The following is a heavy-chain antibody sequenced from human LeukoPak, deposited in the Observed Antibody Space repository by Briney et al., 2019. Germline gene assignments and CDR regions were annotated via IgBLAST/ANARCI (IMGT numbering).Heavy chain of an antibody. CDR3: ARDRAVAGLFDY. CDR2: INQDGTEK. CDR1: GFTFSSYF. Sequence: GGSLRLSCAASGFTFSSYFLTWVRQAPGKGLEWVANINQDGTEKQYVDSVKGRFTFSRDNAKNSLYLQMNSLRAEDTAVYYCARDRAVAGLFDYWGQGTLVTVSS. V-gene: IGHV3-7*01. J-gene: IGHJ4*02. D-gene: IGHD6-19*01.